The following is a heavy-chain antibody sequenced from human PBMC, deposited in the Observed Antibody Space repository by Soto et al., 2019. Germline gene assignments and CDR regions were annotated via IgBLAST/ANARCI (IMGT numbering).Heavy chain of an antibody. CDR2: IYYSGST. CDR1: VFSIGSAGYY. Sequence: SDTLSLTFTFSVFSIGSAGYYWGWIRQHPGKCLEWIGYIYYSGSTYYNPSLKSRVTISVDKFKNQFSLKLSSVTAADTAVYYCARGDSSSWYSNNWFDPWGQGTLVTVSS. J-gene: IGHJ5*02. D-gene: IGHD6-13*01. CDR3: ARGDSSSWYSNNWFDP. V-gene: IGHV4-31*03.